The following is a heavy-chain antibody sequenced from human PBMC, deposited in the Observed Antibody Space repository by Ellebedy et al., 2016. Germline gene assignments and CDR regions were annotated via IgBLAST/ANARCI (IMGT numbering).Heavy chain of an antibody. CDR1: GYSISSGYF. Sequence: SETLSLXXSVSGYSISSGYFWGWIRQPPGKGLEWIGSMYHGGTTHYNASLKSRVTISVDTSKNEFSLRLNSVTAADTAVYYCARDGRGGYNYYSWGQGTLVTVSS. J-gene: IGHJ4*02. V-gene: IGHV4-38-2*02. D-gene: IGHD5-24*01. CDR2: MYHGGTT. CDR3: ARDGRGGYNYYS.